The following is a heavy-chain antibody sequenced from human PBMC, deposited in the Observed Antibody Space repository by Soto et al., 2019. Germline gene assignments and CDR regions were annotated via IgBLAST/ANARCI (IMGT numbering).Heavy chain of an antibody. V-gene: IGHV3-33*01. CDR1: GFTFSSYG. CDR3: ARDQGLLVGATHYDAFDI. J-gene: IGHJ3*02. D-gene: IGHD1-26*01. Sequence: GGSLRLSCAASGFTFSSYGMHWVRQAPGKGLEWVAVIWYDGSNKYYADSVKGRFTISRDNSKNTLYLQMNSLRAEDTAVYYCARDQGLLVGATHYDAFDIWGQGTMVTVSS. CDR2: IWYDGSNK.